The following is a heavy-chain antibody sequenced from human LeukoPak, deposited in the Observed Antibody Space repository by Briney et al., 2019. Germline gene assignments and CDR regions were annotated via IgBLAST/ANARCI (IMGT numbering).Heavy chain of an antibody. CDR1: GGSISSGGYY. D-gene: IGHD2-2*02. CDR3: ARGACSQLLYEECYYGMDV. V-gene: IGHV4-31*03. J-gene: IGHJ6*02. Sequence: SETLSLTCTVSGGSISSGGYYWSWIRQHPGKGLEWIGYIYYSGSTYYNPSLKSRVTISVDTSKNQFSLKLSSVTAADTAVYYCARGACSQLLYEECYYGMDVWGQGTTVTVSS. CDR2: IYYSGST.